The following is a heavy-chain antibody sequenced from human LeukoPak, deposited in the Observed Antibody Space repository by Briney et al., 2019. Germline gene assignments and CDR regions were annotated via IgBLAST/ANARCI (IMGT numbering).Heavy chain of an antibody. CDR2: IYYSGST. CDR3: ARGGNYYYYYMDV. Sequence: NPSETLSLTCTVSGGSISSSSYYWGWIRQPPGKGLEWIGYIYYSGSTNYNPSLKSRVTISVDTSKNQFSLKLSSVTAADTAVYYCARGGNYYYYYMDVWGKGTTVTVSS. J-gene: IGHJ6*03. V-gene: IGHV4-61*05. CDR1: GGSISSSSYY.